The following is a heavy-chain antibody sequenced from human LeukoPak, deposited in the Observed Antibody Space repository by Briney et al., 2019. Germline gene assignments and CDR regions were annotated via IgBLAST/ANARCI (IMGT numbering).Heavy chain of an antibody. Sequence: GASVKVSCKAFGYTFISYFIHWVRQAPGQGLEWMGIINPSAGSTNYAQKFQGRVTMTRDTSTSTVYMEMSSLRAEDTAIYYCARVAELSRAYYYYGMDVWGQGTTVTVSS. CDR3: ARVAELSRAYYYYGMDV. CDR2: INPSAGST. D-gene: IGHD6-13*01. CDR1: GYTFISYF. J-gene: IGHJ6*02. V-gene: IGHV1-46*01.